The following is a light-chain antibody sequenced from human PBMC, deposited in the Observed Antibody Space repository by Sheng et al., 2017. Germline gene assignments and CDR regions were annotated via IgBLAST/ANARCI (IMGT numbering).Light chain of an antibody. CDR2: WAS. CDR1: QSVLYSSNNKNY. J-gene: IGKJ4*01. CDR3: QQYYSTPLT. V-gene: IGKV4-1*01. Sequence: DIVMTQSPDSLAVSLGERATINCKSSQSVLYSSNNKNYLAWYQQKPGQPPKLLIYWASTRESGVPDRFSGSGSGTDFTLTISSLQAEDVAVYYCQQYYSTPLTFGGGTKGGGSN.